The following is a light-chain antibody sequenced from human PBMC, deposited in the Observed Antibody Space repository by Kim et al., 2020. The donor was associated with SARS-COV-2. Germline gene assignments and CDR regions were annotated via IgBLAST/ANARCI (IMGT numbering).Light chain of an antibody. V-gene: IGLV3-21*04. CDR3: QVWDSSSDHPG. CDR2: YDS. CDR1: NIGSKS. J-gene: IGLJ3*02. Sequence: SYELTQPPSVSVAPGKTARITCGGNNIGSKSVHWYQQKPGQAPVLVIYYDSDRPSGIPERFSGSNSGNTATLTISRVEARDEADYYCQVWDSSSDHPGFG.